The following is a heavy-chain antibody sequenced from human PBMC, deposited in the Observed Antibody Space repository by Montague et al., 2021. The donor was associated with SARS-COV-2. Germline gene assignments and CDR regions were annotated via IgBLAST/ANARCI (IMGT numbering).Heavy chain of an antibody. CDR2: VSHRGTS. D-gene: IGHD3-22*01. Sequence: SETLSLTCAVYGGSFSDYYWSWIRQPPGKGLEWTGEVSHRGTSNYNPSLKSRVSVSVDTSKNQFSLYLSSVTAADTAVYYCARGRQHFNMIVVVMTGGEYYFDYWGQGTLVTVSS. V-gene: IGHV4-34*01. CDR1: GGSFSDYY. CDR3: ARGRQHFNMIVVVMTGGEYYFDY. J-gene: IGHJ4*02.